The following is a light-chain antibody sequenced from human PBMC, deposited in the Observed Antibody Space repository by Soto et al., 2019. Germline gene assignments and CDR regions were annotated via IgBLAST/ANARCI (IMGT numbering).Light chain of an antibody. Sequence: DIQMTQSPSSLSASVGDRVTVTCRTSQNIYNYLNWYQQKPGKAPKLLIYAASSVQSGVPLRFSGTGSGTDFTLTISTLQPEDFATYYCEQTYSTPVTFCQGTRLDVK. CDR3: EQTYSTPVT. CDR2: AAS. CDR1: QNIYNY. J-gene: IGKJ5*01. V-gene: IGKV1-39*01.